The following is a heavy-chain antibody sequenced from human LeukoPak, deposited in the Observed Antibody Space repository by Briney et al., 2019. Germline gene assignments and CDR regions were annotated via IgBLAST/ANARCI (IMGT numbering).Heavy chain of an antibody. V-gene: IGHV3-43*02. CDR2: ISGDGYRT. D-gene: IGHD3-22*01. CDR3: AKDIRERGYAAF. CDR1: GFTFDDYA. J-gene: IGHJ4*02. Sequence: GGSLRLSCAASGFTFDDYAMRWVRQAPGKGLEWVSLISGDGYRTYYADSIKGRFTISRDNSRNSLYLQMHSLRSEDTALYYCAKDIRERGYAAFWGQGTLVIVSS.